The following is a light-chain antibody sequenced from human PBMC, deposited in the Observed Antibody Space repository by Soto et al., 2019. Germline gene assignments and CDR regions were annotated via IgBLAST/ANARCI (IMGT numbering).Light chain of an antibody. V-gene: IGKV3-15*01. CDR3: KQYIHWFT. J-gene: IGKJ5*01. CDR2: GAS. CDR1: QSVSSN. Sequence: EIVMTQSPATLSVSPGERATLSCRASQSVSSNLAWYQQRPGQAPRLLIYGASTRATGIPARFSGSGSWTEFTRTNSSLQSEDVEVYYCKQYIHWFTFGQGTRLEIK.